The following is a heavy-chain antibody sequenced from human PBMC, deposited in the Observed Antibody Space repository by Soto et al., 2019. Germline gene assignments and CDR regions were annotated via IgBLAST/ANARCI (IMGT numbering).Heavy chain of an antibody. V-gene: IGHV1-69*02. CDR1: GGTFSSYT. J-gene: IGHJ6*02. CDR3: SNVGYCSGGSCYNYYYGMDV. CDR2: IIPILGIA. Sequence: QVQLVQSGAEVKKPGSSVKVSCKASGGTFSSYTISWVRQAPGQGLEWMGRIIPILGIANYAQKFQGRVTITADKDTSTAYMELSSLRSEYTAVYYCSNVGYCSGGSCYNYYYGMDVWGQGTTVTVSS. D-gene: IGHD2-15*01.